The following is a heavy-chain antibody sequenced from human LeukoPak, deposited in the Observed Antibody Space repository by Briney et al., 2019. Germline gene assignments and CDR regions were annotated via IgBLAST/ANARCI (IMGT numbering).Heavy chain of an antibody. CDR3: ARDSDLYGFDP. CDR2: INPNSGGT. D-gene: IGHD2-2*02. Sequence: GASVKVSCKASGYTFTSYGISWVRQAPGQGLEWMGWINPNSGGTNYAQKFQGWVTMTRDTSISTAYMELSRLRSDDTAVYYCARDSDLYGFDPWGQGTLVTVSS. V-gene: IGHV1-2*04. J-gene: IGHJ5*02. CDR1: GYTFTSYG.